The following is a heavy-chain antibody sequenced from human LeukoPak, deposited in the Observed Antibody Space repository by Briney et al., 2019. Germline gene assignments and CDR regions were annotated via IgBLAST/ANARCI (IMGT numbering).Heavy chain of an antibody. CDR2: INQDGSEK. CDR1: ASTFSSYW. D-gene: IGHD2-15*01. V-gene: IGHV3-7*01. Sequence: GGSLRLSCAASASTFSSYWTSWGRQPPGKWREWVANINQDGSEKYYVDSVTGRFTISRDNAKTSLYLQMNSLRAEDTAVSYCARDYCSGGRCYGHFDYWGQGTLVTVSS. J-gene: IGHJ4*02. CDR3: ARDYCSGGRCYGHFDY.